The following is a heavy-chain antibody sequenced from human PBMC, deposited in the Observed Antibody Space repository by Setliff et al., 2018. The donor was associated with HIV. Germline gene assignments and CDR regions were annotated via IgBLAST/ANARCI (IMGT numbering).Heavy chain of an antibody. Sequence: GGSLRLSCAASGFTFTNAWMNWVRQAPGKGLEWVGRIKSKADGGTTDYAAPVKGRFTISRDDSENTLFLQMDSLKTEDTAMYYCFTGGYHHSGGYWGSYYYMDVWGKGTTVTVSS. V-gene: IGHV3-15*07. D-gene: IGHD2-21*02. J-gene: IGHJ6*03. CDR1: GFTFTNAW. CDR3: FTGGYHHSGGYWGSYYYMDV. CDR2: IKSKADGGTT.